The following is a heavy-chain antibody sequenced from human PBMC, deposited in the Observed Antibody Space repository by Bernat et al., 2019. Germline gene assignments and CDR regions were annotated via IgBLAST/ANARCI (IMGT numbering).Heavy chain of an antibody. CDR1: GFTFSSYW. Sequence: EVQLVESGGGLVQPGGSLRLSCAASGFTFSSYWMSWVRQAPGKGLEWVANIKQDGSEKHYVDSVKGRFTISRDNAKNSLYLQMNSLRAEDTAVYYCARDHPITGLLYDYWGQGTLVTVSS. CDR2: IKQDGSEK. CDR3: ARDHPITGLLYDY. D-gene: IGHD3-3*01. J-gene: IGHJ4*02. V-gene: IGHV3-7*03.